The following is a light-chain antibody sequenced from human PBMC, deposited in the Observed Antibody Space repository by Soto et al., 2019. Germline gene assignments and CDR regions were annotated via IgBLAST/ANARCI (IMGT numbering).Light chain of an antibody. Sequence: QSALTQPASVSGSPGQSIAISCTGTSSDVGGHDQVSWYQQHPGKAPNLMIYAVTTRPSGVSNRFSGSKSGNTASLTISGLQAEDEADYYCSSYTGSGTFFGGGTKLTVL. V-gene: IGLV2-14*01. CDR2: AVT. CDR3: SSYTGSGTF. CDR1: SSDVGGHDQ. J-gene: IGLJ2*01.